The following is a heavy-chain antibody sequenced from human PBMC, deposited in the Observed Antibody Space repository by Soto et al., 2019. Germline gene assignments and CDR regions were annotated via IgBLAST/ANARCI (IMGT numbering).Heavy chain of an antibody. CDR1: GGTFSDSA. CDR3: ARDLGGWPDY. Sequence: ASVKVSCKASGGTFSDSAFSWVRQAPGQRLEWMGWINAGNGNTKYSQKFQGRVTITRDTSASTAYMELSSLRSEDTAVYYCARDLGGWPDYWGQGTLVTVSS. V-gene: IGHV1-3*01. D-gene: IGHD2-15*01. J-gene: IGHJ4*02. CDR2: INAGNGNT.